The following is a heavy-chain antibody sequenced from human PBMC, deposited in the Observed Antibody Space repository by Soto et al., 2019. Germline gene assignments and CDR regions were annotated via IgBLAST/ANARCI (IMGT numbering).Heavy chain of an antibody. Sequence: EVQLIQSGAEVKRPGSTVKISCKVSGSKSTDSINWVRQAPEKGLEWVGLVDPDDGETIQAEKFEGRVSIKAETAADTAYKEPRSLTSEDTAVYYCATGRYVRSYTLFYYWGQGALVTVSA. D-gene: IGHD3-10*01. J-gene: IGHJ4*02. CDR1: GSKSTDSI. CDR3: ATGRYVRSYTLFYY. CDR2: VDPDDGET. V-gene: IGHV1-69-2*01.